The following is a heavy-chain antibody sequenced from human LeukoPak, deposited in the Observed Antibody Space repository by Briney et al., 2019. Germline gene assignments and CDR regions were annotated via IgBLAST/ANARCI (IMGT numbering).Heavy chain of an antibody. D-gene: IGHD1-26*01. Sequence: PSETLSLTCTVSGGSISTSNYYWGWIRQPPGKGLEWIGNIYYSGSTNYNPSLKSRVTISVDTSKNQFSLKLSSVTAADTAVYYCARSPGWAEFLLDPWGQGTLVTVSS. CDR1: GGSISTSNYY. CDR2: IYYSGST. V-gene: IGHV4-39*07. J-gene: IGHJ5*02. CDR3: ARSPGWAEFLLDP.